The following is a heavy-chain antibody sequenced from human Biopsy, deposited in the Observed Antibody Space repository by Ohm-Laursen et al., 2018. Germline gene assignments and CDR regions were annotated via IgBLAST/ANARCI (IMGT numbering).Heavy chain of an antibody. CDR2: INCKTGAT. CDR1: SYTFTDYN. CDR3: ARDLK. V-gene: IGHV1-2*02. Sequence: ASVKVSCKASSYTFTDYNIHWMRQAPGQGLEWLGYINCKTGATNYAQKFQGTVTMTRDTSISTAYLALGSLRSADTAIYYCARDLKWGQGTLVTVSS. J-gene: IGHJ4*02.